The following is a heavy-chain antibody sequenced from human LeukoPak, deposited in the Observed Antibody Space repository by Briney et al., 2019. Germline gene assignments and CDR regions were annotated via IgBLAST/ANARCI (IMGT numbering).Heavy chain of an antibody. J-gene: IGHJ4*02. CDR2: IKSKTDGGTT. D-gene: IGHD1-7*01. V-gene: IGHV3-15*07. CDR1: GFTFFDAW. Sequence: GGSLRLSCTASGFTFFDAWLNRVRQPPGKGLEWVGRIKSKTDGGTTDYAAPVKGRFILSRDDSENTLYLQMNSLKIEDTAVYYCTTGNYFTGFDNWGQGTLLTVSS. CDR3: TTGNYFTGFDN.